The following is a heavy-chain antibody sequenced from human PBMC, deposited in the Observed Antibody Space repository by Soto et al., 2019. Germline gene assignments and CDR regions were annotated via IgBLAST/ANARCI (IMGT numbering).Heavy chain of an antibody. V-gene: IGHV3-21*01. J-gene: IGHJ6*02. CDR1: GFTFSSYS. D-gene: IGHD2-2*02. CDR2: ISSSSSYI. Sequence: PGGSLRLSCAASGFTFSSYSMNWVRQAPGKGLEWVSSISSSSSYIYYADSVKGRFTISRDNAKNSLYLQMNSLRAEDTAVYYCARGVLVCSSTSCYSSSSLYGMDVWGQGTTVTVSS. CDR3: ARGVLVCSSTSCYSSSSLYGMDV.